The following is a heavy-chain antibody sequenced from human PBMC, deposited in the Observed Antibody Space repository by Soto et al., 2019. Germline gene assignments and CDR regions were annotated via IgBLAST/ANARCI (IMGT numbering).Heavy chain of an antibody. CDR1: GFTFRSYE. J-gene: IGHJ3*02. Sequence: EVQLVESGGGLVQPGGSLRLSCAASGFTFRSYEMNWVRQAPGKGLEWVSYISSSGSTIYYADSVKGRFTISRDNAKNSLYLQMNSLRAEDTAVYYCARRATMVRGGNAFDIWGQGTMVTVSS. D-gene: IGHD3-10*01. V-gene: IGHV3-48*03. CDR3: ARRATMVRGGNAFDI. CDR2: ISSSGSTI.